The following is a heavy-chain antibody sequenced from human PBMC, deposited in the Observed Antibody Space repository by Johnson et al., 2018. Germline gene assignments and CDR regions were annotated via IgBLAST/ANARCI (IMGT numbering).Heavy chain of an antibody. CDR2: ISYDGSNK. Sequence: QVQLVQSGGGLVQPGRSLRLSCAASGFTFSSYAMHWVRQAPGKVLEWVAVISYDGSNKYYADSVKGRFTISKDNARKSLYLQMKSLRAEDMAVYYCAKLGDGFDIWGQGTMVTVSS. D-gene: IGHD1-26*01. J-gene: IGHJ3*02. V-gene: IGHV3-30-3*01. CDR3: AKLGDGFDI. CDR1: GFTFSSYA.